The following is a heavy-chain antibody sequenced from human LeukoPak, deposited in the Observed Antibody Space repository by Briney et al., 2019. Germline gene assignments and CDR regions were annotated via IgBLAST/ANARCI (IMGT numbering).Heavy chain of an antibody. CDR1: GCSISSSSYY. V-gene: IGHV4-39*07. D-gene: IGHD6-19*01. CDR3: VRTEVSSGSEDY. J-gene: IGHJ4*02. Sequence: SETLSLTCTVSGCSISSSSYYWVWIRHPPGKGLECIGSIYYSGSTYYNPSLKSRVTISLDTYKNQFSLTLSSVTAADTAVYYCVRTEVSSGSEDYWGQGTLVTVSS. CDR2: IYYSGST.